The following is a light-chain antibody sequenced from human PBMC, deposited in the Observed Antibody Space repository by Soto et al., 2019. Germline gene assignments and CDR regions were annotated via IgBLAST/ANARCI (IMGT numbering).Light chain of an antibody. CDR2: GAS. J-gene: IGKJ1*01. V-gene: IGKV3-20*01. Sequence: EIVLTQSPGTLSLSPGERATLSCRASESVSNDHLAWYQRKPGQAPRLLIYGASYRATDLPYRFSGSGSGTDFTLTIARLEAEDFAVYICQQYGSTPPTFGLGTKLEI. CDR1: ESVSNDH. CDR3: QQYGSTPPT.